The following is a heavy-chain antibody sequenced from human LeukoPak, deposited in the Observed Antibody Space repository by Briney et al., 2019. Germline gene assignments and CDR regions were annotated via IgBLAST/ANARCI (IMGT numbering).Heavy chain of an antibody. Sequence: SETLSLTCTVSGGSISTYYWSWIRQPPGKGLEWIGYIYYSGSTNYNPSLKSRVTLSVDTSKNQFSLKMSSVTAANTAVYYCARGYSSSWYYFDYWGQGTLVTVPS. CDR1: GGSISTYY. CDR3: ARGYSSSWYYFDY. CDR2: IYYSGST. J-gene: IGHJ4*02. D-gene: IGHD6-13*01. V-gene: IGHV4-59*01.